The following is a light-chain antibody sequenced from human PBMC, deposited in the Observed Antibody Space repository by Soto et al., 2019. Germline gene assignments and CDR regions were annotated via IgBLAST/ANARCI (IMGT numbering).Light chain of an antibody. CDR3: QQYNTYSRT. CDR1: QSISNW. V-gene: IGKV1-5*01. J-gene: IGKJ1*01. CDR2: DAS. Sequence: DIQMTQSPSTLSASVGDRVTITCRASQSISNWLAWYQQKPGKVPNLLIYDASTLESGVPSRFSGSGSGTEFTLTIHSLQPDDFATFYCQQYNTYSRTFGQGSKVEVK.